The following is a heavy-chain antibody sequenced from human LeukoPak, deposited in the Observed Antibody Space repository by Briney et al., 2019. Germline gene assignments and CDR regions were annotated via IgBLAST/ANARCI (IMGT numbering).Heavy chain of an antibody. CDR2: ISWDGGST. CDR3: ARETSSWYPMDS. D-gene: IGHD6-13*01. CDR1: GFTFDDYT. V-gene: IGHV3-43*01. J-gene: IGHJ4*02. Sequence: GGSLRLSCAASGFTFDDYTMHWVRQAPGKGLEWVSLISWDGGSTYYADSLKGRFTISRDNAKNSLYLQINSLRVEDTAVYYCARETSSWYPMDSWGQGTLVTVSS.